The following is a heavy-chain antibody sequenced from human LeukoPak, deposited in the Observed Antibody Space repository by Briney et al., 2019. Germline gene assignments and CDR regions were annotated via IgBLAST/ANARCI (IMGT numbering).Heavy chain of an antibody. CDR2: IYHSGST. CDR1: GGSINSGGYY. J-gene: IGHJ4*02. Sequence: PSQTLSLTCTVSGGSINSGGYYWSWIRQPPGKGLEWIGYIYHSGSTYYNPSLKSRVTISVDRSKNQFSLKLSSVTAADTAVYYCARPGVVRGVIEYWGQGTLVTVSS. CDR3: ARPGVVRGVIEY. V-gene: IGHV4-30-2*01. D-gene: IGHD3-10*01.